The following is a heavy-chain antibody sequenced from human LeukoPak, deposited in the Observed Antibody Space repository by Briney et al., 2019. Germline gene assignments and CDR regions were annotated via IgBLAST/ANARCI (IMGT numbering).Heavy chain of an antibody. Sequence: KPSETLSLTCTVSGGSISSNYWNWIRQPPGKGLEWIGYIYYSGNTNYNPSLKSRVTISVDTSKNQFSLKLSSVTAADTALYYCARDPYGPSGSFDYWGQGTLVTVSS. CDR1: GGSISSNY. CDR2: IYYSGNT. D-gene: IGHD3-10*01. J-gene: IGHJ4*02. CDR3: ARDPYGPSGSFDY. V-gene: IGHV4-59*01.